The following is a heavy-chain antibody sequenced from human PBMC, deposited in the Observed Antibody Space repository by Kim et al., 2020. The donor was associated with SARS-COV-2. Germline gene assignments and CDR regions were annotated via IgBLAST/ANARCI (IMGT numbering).Heavy chain of an antibody. Sequence: GGSLRLSCAVSGFTFADYAMHWVRQAPGKGLEWVSGISWNSGSIGYADSVKGRFTNSRDNAKSSLYLQMNSLRGEDTALYYCARNMWADVVTAVDVWGKGTTVIVSS. CDR3: ARNMWADVVTAVDV. J-gene: IGHJ6*04. D-gene: IGHD2-21*02. CDR2: ISWNSGSI. V-gene: IGHV3-9*01. CDR1: GFTFADYA.